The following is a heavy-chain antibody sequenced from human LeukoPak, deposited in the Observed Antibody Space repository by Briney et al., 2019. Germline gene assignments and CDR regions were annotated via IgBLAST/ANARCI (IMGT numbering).Heavy chain of an antibody. V-gene: IGHV1-8*01. Sequence: ASVKVSCKASGYTFTSYDINWVRQATGQGLEWMGWMNPNSGNTGYAQKFQGRVTMTRNTSTSTAYMELSSLRSEDTAVYYRACGSSWQGNWFDPWGQGTLVTVSS. J-gene: IGHJ5*02. D-gene: IGHD6-13*01. CDR3: ACGSSWQGNWFDP. CDR2: MNPNSGNT. CDR1: GYTFTSYD.